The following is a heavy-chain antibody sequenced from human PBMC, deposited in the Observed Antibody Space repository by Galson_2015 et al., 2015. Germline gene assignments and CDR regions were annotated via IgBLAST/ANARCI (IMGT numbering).Heavy chain of an antibody. D-gene: IGHD3-10*01. Sequence: SLRLSCAASGFTVSSNYMSWVRQAPGKGLEWVSVIYSGGSTYYADSVKGRFTISRDNSKNTLYLQMNSLRAEDTAVYYCATGMVHGVTDNFDYWGQGTLVTVSS. J-gene: IGHJ4*02. CDR2: IYSGGST. V-gene: IGHV3-53*01. CDR3: ATGMVHGVTDNFDY. CDR1: GFTVSSNY.